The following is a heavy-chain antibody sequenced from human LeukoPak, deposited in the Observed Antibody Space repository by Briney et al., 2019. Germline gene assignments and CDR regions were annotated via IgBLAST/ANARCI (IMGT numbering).Heavy chain of an antibody. D-gene: IGHD4-11*01. CDR2: IYHSGGT. J-gene: IGHJ4*02. CDR1: GYSISSGYY. V-gene: IGHV4-38-2*02. CDR3: ARGNPTVTTHYFDY. Sequence: SETLSLTCTVSGYSISSGYYWGWIRQPPGKGLEWIGSIYHSGGTYYNPSLKSRVTISVDTSKNQFSLKLSSVTAADTAVYYCARGNPTVTTHYFDYWGQGTLVTVSS.